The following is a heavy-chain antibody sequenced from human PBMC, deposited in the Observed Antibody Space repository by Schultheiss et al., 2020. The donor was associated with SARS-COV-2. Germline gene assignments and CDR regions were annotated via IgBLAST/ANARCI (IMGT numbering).Heavy chain of an antibody. CDR2: INPNSGGT. CDR3: ARWPLLAGALGAFDI. J-gene: IGHJ3*02. CDR1: GYTFTSYG. V-gene: IGHV1-2*02. Sequence: SVKVSCKASGYTFTSYGISWVRQAPGQGLEWMGWINPNSGGTNYAQKFQGRVTMTRDTSISTAYMELNSLRAEDTAVYYCARWPLLAGALGAFDIWGQGTMVTVSS.